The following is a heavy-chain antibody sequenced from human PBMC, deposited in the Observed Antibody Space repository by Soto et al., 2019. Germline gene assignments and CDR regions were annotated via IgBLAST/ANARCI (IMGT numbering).Heavy chain of an antibody. Sequence: SETLSLTCSVSGDSISNLDYFWAWIRQPPGQALEYIGYIYKSATTYYNPSFESRVAISVDTSKSQFSLNVTSVTAADTAVYFCARGRYCLAGRCFPNWFDSWGQGALVTVSS. CDR1: GDSISNLDYF. CDR3: ARGRYCLAGRCFPNWFDS. CDR2: IYKSATT. V-gene: IGHV4-30-4*01. J-gene: IGHJ5*01. D-gene: IGHD2-15*01.